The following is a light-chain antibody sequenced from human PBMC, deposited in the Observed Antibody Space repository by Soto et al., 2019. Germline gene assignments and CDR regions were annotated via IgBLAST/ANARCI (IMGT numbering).Light chain of an antibody. J-gene: IGKJ4*01. CDR1: QSISTY. CDR3: AQRSSLPLT. CDR2: DAS. V-gene: IGKV3-11*01. Sequence: EIVVTQSPATLSLSPGERATLSCRASQSISTYLAWYQQKPGQAPRLLIYDASNRATGIPARFSGSGSGTDFTLTISSLEPADFQVYYCAQRSSLPLTFGGGTKVEIK.